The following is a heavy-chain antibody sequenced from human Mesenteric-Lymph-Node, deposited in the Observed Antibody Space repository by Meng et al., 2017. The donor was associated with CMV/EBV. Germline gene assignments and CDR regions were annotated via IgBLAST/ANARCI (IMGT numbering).Heavy chain of an antibody. Sequence: KASGYRFTSYWISWVRQMPGKGLECMGILYPVDTDTKSSPSFQGHVTISVDKSISTAYLQWDSLKASDTAIYYCTRRSSLYNWNDVDDWGQGTLVTVSS. J-gene: IGHJ4*02. CDR3: TRRSSLYNWNDVDD. V-gene: IGHV5-51*06. CDR1: GYRFTSYW. D-gene: IGHD1-1*01. CDR2: LYPVDTDT.